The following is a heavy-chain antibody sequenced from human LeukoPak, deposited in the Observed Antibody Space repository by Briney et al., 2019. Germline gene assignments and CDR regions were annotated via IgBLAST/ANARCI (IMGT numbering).Heavy chain of an antibody. CDR3: ARPSGSFHRYYYGMDV. J-gene: IGHJ6*02. Sequence: ASVKISCKASGYTFINYYMHWVRQAPGQGLEWMGIINGNGGNVNYAQNFQGRVIMTRDTSTSIVYMELSSLRSEDTAVYYCARPSGSFHRYYYGMDVWGQGTTVTVSS. V-gene: IGHV1-46*01. D-gene: IGHD1-26*01. CDR1: GYTFINYY. CDR2: INGNGGNV.